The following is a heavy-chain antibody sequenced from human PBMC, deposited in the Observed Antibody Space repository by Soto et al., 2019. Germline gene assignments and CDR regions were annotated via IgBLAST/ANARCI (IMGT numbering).Heavy chain of an antibody. CDR1: GYTVTGYY. J-gene: IGHJ6*02. Sequence: SGKVACKASGYTVTGYYMDGVRQAPGKGLEWMGWINPNSGGTNYAQKFQGWVTMTRDTSISTAYMELSRLRSDDTAVYYCARDMDNYDFWSGYPAGYGMDVWGQGTTVTVSS. V-gene: IGHV1-2*04. CDR3: ARDMDNYDFWSGYPAGYGMDV. CDR2: INPNSGGT. D-gene: IGHD3-3*01.